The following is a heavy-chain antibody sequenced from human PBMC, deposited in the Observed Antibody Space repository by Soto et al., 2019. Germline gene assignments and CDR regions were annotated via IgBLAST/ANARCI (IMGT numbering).Heavy chain of an antibody. V-gene: IGHV5-10-1*01. Sequence: PGESLKISCQGSGYRFTGFWLNWVRQRPGKGLEWVGRIDPNDSFINYSPPFEGHVTISADKSISTAYLQWTRLQAADTAIYYWARPASGGSRDDFDIWGKGTM. CDR2: IDPNDSFI. J-gene: IGHJ3*02. CDR3: ARPASGGSRDDFDI. CDR1: GYRFTGFW. D-gene: IGHD2-15*01.